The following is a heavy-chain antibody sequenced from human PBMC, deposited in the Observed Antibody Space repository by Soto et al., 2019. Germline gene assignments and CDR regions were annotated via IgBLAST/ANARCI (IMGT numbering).Heavy chain of an antibody. J-gene: IGHJ6*02. CDR2: IIPIFGTA. D-gene: IGHD2-15*01. CDR3: ARKRACSGGSCYSPSYYYYYGMDV. Sequence: QVQLMQSGAEVKKPGSSVKVSCKASGGTFSSYAISWVRQAPGQGLEWMGVIIPIFGTANYAQKFQDRVTVTADKSTSTAYMELSSLRSEDKAVYYCARKRACSGGSCYSPSYYYYYGMDVWGQGTTVTVS. V-gene: IGHV1-69*06. CDR1: GGTFSSYA.